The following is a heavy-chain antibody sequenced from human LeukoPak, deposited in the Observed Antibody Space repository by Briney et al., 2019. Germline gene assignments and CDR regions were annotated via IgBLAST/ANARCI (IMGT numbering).Heavy chain of an antibody. Sequence: GSLRLSFEVSGFTVTNNYMSWVRQAPGKGLEWVSVVYPGGFTDHADSVKGRFTISRDTSKNTVYFQMNNLRAEDTAVYYCTIGGVIWRMEVWGQGTTVAVSS. V-gene: IGHV3-66*01. J-gene: IGHJ6*02. CDR2: VYPGGFT. CDR1: GFTVTNNY. CDR3: TIGGVIWRMEV. D-gene: IGHD3-10*01.